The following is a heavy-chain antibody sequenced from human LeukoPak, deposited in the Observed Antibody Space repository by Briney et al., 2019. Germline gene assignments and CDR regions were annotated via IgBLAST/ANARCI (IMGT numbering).Heavy chain of an antibody. CDR2: IYHNGDT. CDR3: ARAGVVPAAINRAFDI. J-gene: IGHJ3*02. Sequence: TLSLTRIVSGGSIFRGVYYCSWIRRPPREGLGCGGCIYHNGDTYYNPSLKSPVSISVDTSKNQFSLKLSSVTAADTAVYYCARAGVVPAAINRAFDIWGQGSVVTVSS. D-gene: IGHD2-2*02. CDR1: GGSIFRGVYY. V-gene: IGHV4-30-4*08.